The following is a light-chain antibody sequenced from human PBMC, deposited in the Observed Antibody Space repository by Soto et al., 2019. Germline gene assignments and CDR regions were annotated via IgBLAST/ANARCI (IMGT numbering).Light chain of an antibody. CDR2: GAS. Sequence: EIVLTQSPGTLSLSPGERATLSCRASQSVSSSYLAWYQQKPGQAPRLLIYGASSRATGIPDWFSGSGCGTDFTLTISRLEPEDFAVYYCQQYGGSPLYTFGQGTKLEIK. CDR3: QQYGGSPLYT. J-gene: IGKJ2*01. CDR1: QSVSSSY. V-gene: IGKV3-20*01.